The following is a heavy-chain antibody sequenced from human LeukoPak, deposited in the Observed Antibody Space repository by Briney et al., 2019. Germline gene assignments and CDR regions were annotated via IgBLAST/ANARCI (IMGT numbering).Heavy chain of an antibody. CDR3: ARTYCTNGVCYEFDY. J-gene: IGHJ4*02. CDR1: GFTFSSYC. D-gene: IGHD2-8*01. CDR2: IWYDGSNK. V-gene: IGHV3-33*01. Sequence: GGSLRLSCAASGFTFSSYCMHWVRQAPGKGLEWVAVIWYDGSNKYYADSVKGRFTISRDNSKNTLYLQMNSLRAEDTAVYYCARTYCTNGVCYEFDYWGQGTLVTVSS.